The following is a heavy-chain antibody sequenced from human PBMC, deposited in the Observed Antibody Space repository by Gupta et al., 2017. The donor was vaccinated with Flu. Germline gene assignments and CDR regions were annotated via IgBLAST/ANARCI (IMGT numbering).Heavy chain of an antibody. CDR1: GFTFSSYE. CDR2: ISSSGSTL. Sequence: EVQLVESGGGLVQPGGSLRLSCAASGFTFSSYEMNWVRQAPGKGLGWVSYISSSGSTLYYADSVKGRFTISREHAKNSLYLQMNSLRAEDTAVYYCARVEPDGYSFDYWGQGTLVTVSS. CDR3: ARVEPDGYSFDY. D-gene: IGHD1-14*01. V-gene: IGHV3-48*03. J-gene: IGHJ4*02.